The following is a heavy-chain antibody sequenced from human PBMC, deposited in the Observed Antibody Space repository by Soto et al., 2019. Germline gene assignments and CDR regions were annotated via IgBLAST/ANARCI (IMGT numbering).Heavy chain of an antibody. J-gene: IGHJ4*02. D-gene: IGHD3-9*01. CDR3: ARGVGRLHYFDRLSRSDY. Sequence: GASVKVSCKASGYSFTDYYIHWVRQAPGQGLEWMGWINPNSGDTNFAQKFQGRVTMTRDTSINTAYISLNRLRSDDTDVYYCARGVGRLHYFDRLSRSDYWGQGTLVTVSS. CDR2: INPNSGDT. V-gene: IGHV1-2*02. CDR1: GYSFTDYY.